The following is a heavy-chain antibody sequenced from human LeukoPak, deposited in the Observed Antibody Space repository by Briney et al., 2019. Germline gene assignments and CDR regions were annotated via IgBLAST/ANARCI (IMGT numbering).Heavy chain of an antibody. V-gene: IGHV1-2*02. CDR1: GYTFTVYY. CDR2: VNPNSGGT. J-gene: IGHJ6*03. D-gene: IGHD3-3*01. CDR3: ARTPGLRSVETNRTWYYYYY. Sequence: SVRLSFTASGYTFTVYYMHWVRQAPGQGLEWMGWVNPNSGGTNYAQKFQGRVTITRDTSISPAYMELRRLRSDDTAAHYRARTPGLRSVETNRTWYYYYY.